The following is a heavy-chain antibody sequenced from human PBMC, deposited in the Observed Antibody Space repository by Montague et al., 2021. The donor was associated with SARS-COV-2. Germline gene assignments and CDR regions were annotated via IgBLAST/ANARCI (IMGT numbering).Heavy chain of an antibody. Sequence: SETLSLTCAVYGGSFSGYYCSWIRQPPGKGLEWIGEINHSGSTNXNPSLKSRVTISVDTSKNQFSLKLSSVTAADTAVYYCKREGYQVLWSDYYYYGMDVWGQGTTVTVSS. CDR2: INHSGST. J-gene: IGHJ6*02. V-gene: IGHV4-34*01. CDR1: GGSFSGYY. CDR3: KREGYQVLWSDYYYYGMDV. D-gene: IGHD2-2*01.